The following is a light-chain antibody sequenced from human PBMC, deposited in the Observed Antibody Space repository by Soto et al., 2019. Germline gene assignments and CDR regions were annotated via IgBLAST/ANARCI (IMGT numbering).Light chain of an antibody. CDR1: SNDVDDYKY. CDR3: SSYTKNSTQV. CDR2: DVT. V-gene: IGLV2-14*03. Sequence: QSALTQPASVSGSPGQSITISCSGTSNDVDDYKYFSSYQKHPGKAPHLLIFDVTHRPSGASDRFSGSKSGNTASLTISGLQAEDEADYYCSSYTKNSTQVFGGGTKLTVL. J-gene: IGLJ3*02.